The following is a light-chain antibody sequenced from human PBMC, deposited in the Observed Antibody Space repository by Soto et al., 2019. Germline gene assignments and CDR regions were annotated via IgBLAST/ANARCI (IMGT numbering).Light chain of an antibody. CDR1: QSISSY. Sequence: DIQMTQSPSSLSASVGDRVTITCRASQSISSYLNWYQQKPGKAPKLLIYKASTLKSGVPSRFSGSGSGTEFTLIISGLQPEDSATYYCQQYTNTNNPWMLGQGTKVDIK. J-gene: IGKJ1*01. V-gene: IGKV1-5*03. CDR3: QQYTNTNNPWM. CDR2: KAS.